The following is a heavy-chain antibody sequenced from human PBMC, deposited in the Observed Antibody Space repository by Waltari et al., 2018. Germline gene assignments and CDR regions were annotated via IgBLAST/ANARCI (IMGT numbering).Heavy chain of an antibody. V-gene: IGHV3-21*01. CDR3: ARVSDMNWFDP. Sequence: VQLQQWGAGLLKPSETLSLTCAVYGGSFSGYYWSWIRQPPGKGLEWVSSISSSSSYIYYADSVKGRFTISRDNAKNSLYLQMNSLRAEDTAVYYCARVSDMNWFDPWGQGTLVTVSS. J-gene: IGHJ5*02. CDR1: GGSFSGYY. CDR2: ISSSSSYI. D-gene: IGHD2-15*01.